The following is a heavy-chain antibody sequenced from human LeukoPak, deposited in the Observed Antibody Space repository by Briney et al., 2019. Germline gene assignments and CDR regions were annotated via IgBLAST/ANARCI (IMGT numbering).Heavy chain of an antibody. Sequence: SETLSLTCTVSGGSISSSSYYWGWIRQPPGKGLEWIGSIYYSGSTYYNPSLKSRVTISVDTSKNQFSLKLSSVTAADTAVYYCARGVAVAATPWNYYYYGMDVWGQGTTVTVSS. D-gene: IGHD6-19*01. V-gene: IGHV4-39*07. CDR1: GGSISSSSYY. CDR3: ARGVAVAATPWNYYYYGMDV. J-gene: IGHJ6*02. CDR2: IYYSGST.